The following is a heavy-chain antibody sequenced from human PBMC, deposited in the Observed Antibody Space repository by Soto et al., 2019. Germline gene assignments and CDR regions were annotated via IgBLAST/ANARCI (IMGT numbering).Heavy chain of an antibody. V-gene: IGHV4-31*03. Sequence: QVQLQESGPGLVKPSQTLSLTCIVSGGSTSSGGYYRSWIRQYPGKGLEWIGSIHYSGSTYYNPSLRSRANMSVDTSNFQFSLKLSSVTAADTAVYYCTRGLDCAKLGYWGQGTLVTVSS. CDR3: TRGLDCAKLGY. D-gene: IGHD2-21*01. CDR2: IHYSGST. CDR1: GGSTSSGGYY. J-gene: IGHJ4*02.